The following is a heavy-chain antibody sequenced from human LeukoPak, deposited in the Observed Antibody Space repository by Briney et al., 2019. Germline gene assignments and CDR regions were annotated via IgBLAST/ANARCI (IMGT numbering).Heavy chain of an antibody. CDR3: ARDGGTGDRPY. CDR2: IYTSGST. D-gene: IGHD7-27*01. J-gene: IGHJ4*02. CDR1: GGSISSYY. V-gene: IGHV4-4*07. Sequence: PSETPSLTCTVSGGSISSYYWSWIRQPAGKGLEWIGRIYTSGSTNYNPSLKSRVTISVDKSKNQFSLKLSSVTAADTAVYYCARDGGTGDRPYWGQGTLVTVSS.